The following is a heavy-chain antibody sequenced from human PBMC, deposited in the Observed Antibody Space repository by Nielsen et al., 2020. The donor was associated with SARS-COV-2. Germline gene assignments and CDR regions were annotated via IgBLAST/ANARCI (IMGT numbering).Heavy chain of an antibody. Sequence: GESLKISCVASGFTFSGSAMHWVRQAPGKGLVWVSRINGDGSSTGYADSVKGRFTISRDNAKNTLFLQMNSLRDEDTAVYHCARGGYTAGFDYWGQGTLVTVSS. CDR2: INGDGSST. CDR3: ARGGYTAGFDY. J-gene: IGHJ4*02. D-gene: IGHD5-18*01. V-gene: IGHV3-74*01. CDR1: GFTFSGSA.